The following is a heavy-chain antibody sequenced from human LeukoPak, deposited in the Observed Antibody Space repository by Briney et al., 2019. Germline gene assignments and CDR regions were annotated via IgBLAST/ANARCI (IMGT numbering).Heavy chain of an antibody. CDR3: ARVQGYSYGYWWFDP. Sequence: SVKVSCKASGGTFSKNVVSWVRQAPRQGLEWMGGIIPFFDVVSYAQKFQGRVTITADESTSTAYMELSSLRSEDTAVYYCARVQGYSYGYWWFDPWGQGTLVTVSS. CDR1: GGTFSKNV. D-gene: IGHD5-18*01. CDR2: IIPFFDVV. J-gene: IGHJ5*02. V-gene: IGHV1-69*13.